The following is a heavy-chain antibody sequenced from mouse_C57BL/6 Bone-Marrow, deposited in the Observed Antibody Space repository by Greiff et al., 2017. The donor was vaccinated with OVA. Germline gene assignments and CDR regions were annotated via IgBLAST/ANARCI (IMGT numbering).Heavy chain of an antibody. J-gene: IGHJ4*01. CDR3: ARLDAMDY. CDR2: ISNGGGST. Sequence: EVKLMESGGGLVQPGGSLKLSCAASGFTFSHFYMYWIRQTPEKRLEWVAYISNGGGSTYYPDTVKGRFTISRDNAKNTLYLQMSRLKSEDTAMYYCARLDAMDYWGQGTSVTVSS. CDR1: GFTFSHFY. V-gene: IGHV5-12*01.